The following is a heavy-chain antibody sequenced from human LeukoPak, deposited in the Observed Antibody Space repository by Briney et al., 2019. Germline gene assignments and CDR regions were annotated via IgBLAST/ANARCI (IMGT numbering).Heavy chain of an antibody. CDR1: GFSFTSYW. CDR2: IYPGDSET. D-gene: IGHD2-8*01. J-gene: IGHJ4*02. CDR3: TRRQWTAYAIGDY. Sequence: GESLKISCKGSGFSFTSYWIAWVRQMPGKGLEWMGIIYPGDSETRYNPAFQGQVTISADKSNTTAYLQRSSLKASDTAIYYCTRRQWTAYAIGDYWGQGTLVTVSS. V-gene: IGHV5-51*01.